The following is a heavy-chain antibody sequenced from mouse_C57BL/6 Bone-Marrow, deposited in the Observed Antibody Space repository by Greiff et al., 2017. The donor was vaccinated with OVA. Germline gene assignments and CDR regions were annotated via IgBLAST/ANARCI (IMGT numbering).Heavy chain of an antibody. CDR1: GYTFTSSG. V-gene: IGHV1-81*01. CDR2: IYPRSGNT. J-gene: IGHJ4*01. D-gene: IGHD1-1*01. Sequence: VQLQQSGAELARPGASVKLSCKASGYTFTSSGISWVKQRTGPGLEWIGEIYPRSGNTYYNEKFKGKATLTADKSSSTAYMELRSLTSEDAAVYFCARHYYGSSFYAMDYWGQGTSVTVSS. CDR3: ARHYYGSSFYAMDY.